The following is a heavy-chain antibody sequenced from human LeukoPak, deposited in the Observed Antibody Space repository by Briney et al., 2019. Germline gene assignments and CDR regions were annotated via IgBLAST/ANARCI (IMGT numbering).Heavy chain of an antibody. D-gene: IGHD6-13*01. Sequence: SETLSLTCTVSGGSISSYYWSWIRQPAGKGLEWIGRIHTSGIIHYNPSLKSRVTMSLDTPKNQFSLKLSSGIAADTAVYYCARDRWRQLAYWYFDLWGRGTLVTVSS. CDR1: GGSISSYY. V-gene: IGHV4-4*07. CDR3: ARDRWRQLAYWYFDL. J-gene: IGHJ2*01. CDR2: IHTSGII.